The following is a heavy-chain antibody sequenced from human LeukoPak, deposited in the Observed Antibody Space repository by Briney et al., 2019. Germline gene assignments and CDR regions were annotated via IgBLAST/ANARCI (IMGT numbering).Heavy chain of an antibody. D-gene: IGHD3-3*02. CDR1: GYTFTGYY. CDR2: INPNSGGT. V-gene: IGHV1-2*06. Sequence: ASVKVSCKASGYTFTGYYMHWVRQAPGQGLEWMGRINPNSGGTNYAQKFQGRGTMTRDTSISTAYMELSRLRSDDTAVYYCARDHLAPGHVASAPFDPWGQGTLVTVSS. CDR3: ARDHLAPGHVASAPFDP. J-gene: IGHJ5*02.